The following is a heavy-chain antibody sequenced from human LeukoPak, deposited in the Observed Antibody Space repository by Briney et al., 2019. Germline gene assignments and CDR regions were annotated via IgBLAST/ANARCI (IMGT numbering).Heavy chain of an antibody. CDR2: MNPGNGDT. V-gene: IGHV1-8*01. D-gene: IGHD6-13*01. Sequence: ASVKVSCKASGYTFTTHDLTWVRQATGQGLEWMGWMNPGNGDTAYAQKFQGRVAMTRDTSMSTAYMELNNLGSEDTAIYYCARMWSTAASGWNWFDPWGQGTLVTVSS. J-gene: IGHJ5*02. CDR3: ARMWSTAASGWNWFDP. CDR1: GYTFTTHD.